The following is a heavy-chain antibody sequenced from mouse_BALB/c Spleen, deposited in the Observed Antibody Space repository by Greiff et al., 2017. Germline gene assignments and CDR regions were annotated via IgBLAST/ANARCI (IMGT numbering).Heavy chain of an antibody. CDR2: ISSGGGST. J-gene: IGHJ4*01. D-gene: IGHD2-1*01. V-gene: IGHV5-12-1*01. Sequence: EVMLVESGGGLVKPGGSLKLSCAASGFAFSSYDMSWVRQTPEKRLEWVAYISSGGGSTYYPDTVKGRFTISRDNAKNTLYLQMSSLKSEDTAMYYCARHPYGNYVDYAMDYWGQGTSVTVSS. CDR3: ARHPYGNYVDYAMDY. CDR1: GFAFSSYD.